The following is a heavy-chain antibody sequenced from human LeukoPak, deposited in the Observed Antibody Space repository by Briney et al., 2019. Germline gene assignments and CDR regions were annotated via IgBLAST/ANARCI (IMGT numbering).Heavy chain of an antibody. D-gene: IGHD6-19*01. Sequence: GRSLRLSCAASGFTFRNYGMHWVRQAPGKGLEWVAFIGYDGSEIYYADSVNGRFTISRDNSKNTLYLHMNRLRAEDTAVYYCAKRGGRIPVAGTLKYFDYWGQGTQVTVSS. CDR2: IGYDGSEI. CDR3: AKRGGRIPVAGTLKYFDY. J-gene: IGHJ4*02. V-gene: IGHV3-30*02. CDR1: GFTFRNYG.